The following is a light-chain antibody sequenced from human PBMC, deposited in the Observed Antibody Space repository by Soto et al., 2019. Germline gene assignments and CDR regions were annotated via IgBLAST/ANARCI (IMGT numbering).Light chain of an antibody. J-gene: IGLJ2*01. Sequence: NFMLTQPHSVSESPGKTVTISCTGSSGSIASNYVQWYQQRPGSAPTTVIYEDNQRPSGVPDRFSGSIDSSSNSASLTISGLKTEDEADYYCQSYDSSKRHDVVFGGGTKLTVL. CDR1: SGSIASNY. CDR3: QSYDSSKRHDVV. CDR2: EDN. V-gene: IGLV6-57*02.